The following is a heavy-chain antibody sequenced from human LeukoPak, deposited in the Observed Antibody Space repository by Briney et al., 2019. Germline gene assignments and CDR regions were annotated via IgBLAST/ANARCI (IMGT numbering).Heavy chain of an antibody. D-gene: IGHD6-6*01. CDR3: ARGLFREYSSSPDADYYYYYMDV. Sequence: SVKVSCKASGGTFSSYAISWVRQAPGQGLEWMGGIIPIFGTANYAQKFQGRVTITADKSTSTAYMELSSLRSEDTAVYYCARGLFREYSSSPDADYYYYYMDVWGKGTTVTVSS. J-gene: IGHJ6*03. CDR1: GGTFSSYA. CDR2: IIPIFGTA. V-gene: IGHV1-69*06.